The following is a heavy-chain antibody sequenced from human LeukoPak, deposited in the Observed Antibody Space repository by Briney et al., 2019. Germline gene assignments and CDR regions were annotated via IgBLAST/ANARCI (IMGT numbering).Heavy chain of an antibody. CDR2: LSYTGKT. V-gene: IGHV4-59*02. CDR1: GVSVSTSH. CDR3: SEGYFEPFDH. J-gene: IGHJ4*02. Sequence: SETLSLTCNVSGVSVSTSHWNWTRQRPGKGLEWIGCLSYTGKTDYNPSLKSRVNISQGSSNNHFSLKLTSVTAAGTAVYYCSEGYFEPFDHWGQGILVTVSS. D-gene: IGHD2/OR15-2a*01.